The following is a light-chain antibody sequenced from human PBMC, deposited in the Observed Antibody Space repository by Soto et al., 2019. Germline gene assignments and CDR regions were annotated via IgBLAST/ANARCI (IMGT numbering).Light chain of an antibody. CDR3: QQYASSPLLT. J-gene: IGKJ4*01. CDR2: GAS. Sequence: EIVLTQSPGTLSLSPGERATLSCRASQRLSSNYLAWFQQKPGQAPRLLIYGASSRATGIPDRFSGSGSGTDFTLTIPRLEPEDFAVYYCQQYASSPLLTFGGGTKVEIK. CDR1: QRLSSNY. V-gene: IGKV3-20*01.